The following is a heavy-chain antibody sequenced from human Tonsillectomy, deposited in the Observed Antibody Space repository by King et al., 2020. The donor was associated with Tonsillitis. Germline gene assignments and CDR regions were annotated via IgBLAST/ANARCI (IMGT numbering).Heavy chain of an antibody. Sequence: VQLVESGGGLVQPGGFLRLSCAASGFTVRSNYMSLVRQAPGKGLEWVSVIVSGGSTYYAASFTGRFTISRHNSKNTLYLQMNSLRAEDTAVYYCARSSFPHSSGDAFDIWGQGTMVTVSS. CDR2: IVSGGST. D-gene: IGHD6-25*01. J-gene: IGHJ3*02. CDR3: ARSSFPHSSGDAFDI. V-gene: IGHV3-53*04. CDR1: GFTVRSNY.